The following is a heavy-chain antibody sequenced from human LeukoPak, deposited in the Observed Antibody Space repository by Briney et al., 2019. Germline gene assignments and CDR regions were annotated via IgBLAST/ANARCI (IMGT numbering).Heavy chain of an antibody. V-gene: IGHV4-59*08. CDR2: IYYSGST. CDR1: GGSLSNYF. CDR3: ARSRDTRTTVFEY. D-gene: IGHD1-1*01. Sequence: SETLSLTCTVSGGSLSNYFWSWIRQPPGKGLEWIGYIYYSGSTNYNPSLKSRVTISVDTSKNHFSLKLYSVTAADTAVYYCARSRDTRTTVFEYWGQGTLVTVSS. J-gene: IGHJ4*02.